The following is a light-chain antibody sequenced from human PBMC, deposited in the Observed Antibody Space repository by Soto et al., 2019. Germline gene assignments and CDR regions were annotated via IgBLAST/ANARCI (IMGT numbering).Light chain of an antibody. CDR2: TAS. CDR1: QGISSW. V-gene: IGKV1-12*01. CDR3: QQANSFPIT. J-gene: IGKJ5*01. Sequence: IQMTQSPSSVSASLGERVTVTCRASQGISSWLAWYQKKPGKAPKLLIYTASSLQSGVPSRFSGSGSGTDFTLTISSLQPEDCAIYFCQQANSFPITFGQGTRLEIK.